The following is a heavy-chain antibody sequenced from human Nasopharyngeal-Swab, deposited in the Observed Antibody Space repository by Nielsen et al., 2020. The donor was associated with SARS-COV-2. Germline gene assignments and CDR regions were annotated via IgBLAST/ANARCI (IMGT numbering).Heavy chain of an antibody. J-gene: IGHJ4*02. D-gene: IGHD4-11*01. CDR1: GYSFRTYG. V-gene: IGHV3-23*01. Sequence: GESLKISCVASGYSFRTYGMSWVRQAPGKGLEWVAAISGSGDISGSGGSTYYADSVKGRFTISRDNARNSLYLQMNSLRADDTALYYCTKGRADYSNPSFDNWGQGTLVTVSS. CDR3: TKGRADYSNPSFDN. CDR2: ISGSGDISGSGGST.